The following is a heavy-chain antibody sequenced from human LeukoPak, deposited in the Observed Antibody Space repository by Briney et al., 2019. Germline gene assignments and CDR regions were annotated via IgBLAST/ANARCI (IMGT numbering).Heavy chain of an antibody. Sequence: ASVKVSCKASGGTFSSYPISWVRQAPGQGLEWMGRINPKSGGTNYAQKFQGRVTMTRDTSTSTAYMELSRLKFDDTGVYYCASERLGYNWFDPWGQGTLVTVSS. V-gene: IGHV1-2*05. CDR2: INPKSGGT. CDR1: GGTFSSYP. CDR3: ASERLGYNWFDP. D-gene: IGHD3-16*01. J-gene: IGHJ5*02.